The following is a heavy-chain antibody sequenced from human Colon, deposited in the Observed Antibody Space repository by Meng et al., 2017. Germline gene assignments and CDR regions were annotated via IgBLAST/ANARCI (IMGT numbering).Heavy chain of an antibody. CDR3: AKGNRQQLVPDF. CDR2: INPASGAT. CDR1: GYTFTGHY. Sequence: ASVPVSCKASGYTFTGHYIHWLRQAPGQGLEWMGWINPASGATESAQKFQGRLTMTRGTSITTAYMDLNRLRSDDTAVFYCAKGNRQQLVPDFWGQGTLVTVSS. V-gene: IGHV1-2*02. D-gene: IGHD6-13*01. J-gene: IGHJ4*02.